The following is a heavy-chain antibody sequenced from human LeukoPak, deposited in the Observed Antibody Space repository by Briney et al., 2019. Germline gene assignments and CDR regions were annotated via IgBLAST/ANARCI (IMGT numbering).Heavy chain of an antibody. CDR3: ARDLYSSGWPGFDL. D-gene: IGHD6-19*01. CDR1: GFTFSSYA. J-gene: IGHJ2*01. V-gene: IGHV3-21*05. Sequence: GGSLRLSCAASGFTFSSYAMSWVRQAPGRGLEWLLYISRNGNDIYDADSVRGRFTISRDNAKKSLFLQMNNLRAEDTAIYYCARDLYSSGWPGFDLWGRGTLVTVSS. CDR2: ISRNGNDI.